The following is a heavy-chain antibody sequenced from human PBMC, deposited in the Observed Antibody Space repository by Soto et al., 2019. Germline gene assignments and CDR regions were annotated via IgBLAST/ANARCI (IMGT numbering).Heavy chain of an antibody. CDR3: ARQLWFGELLYSSMDV. J-gene: IGHJ6*02. CDR1: GGTFSSYA. CDR2: IIPIFGTA. D-gene: IGHD3-10*01. V-gene: IGHV1-69*13. Sequence: EASVKVSCKASGGTFSSYAISWVRQAPGQGLEWMGGIIPIFGTANYAQKFQGRVTITADESTSTAYMELSSLRSEDTAVYYCARQLWFGELLYSSMDVWGQGTTVTVSS.